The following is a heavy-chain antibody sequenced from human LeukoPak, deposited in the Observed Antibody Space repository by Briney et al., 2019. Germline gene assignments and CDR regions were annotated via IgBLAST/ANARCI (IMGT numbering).Heavy chain of an antibody. CDR2: INPNSGGT. V-gene: IGHV1-2*02. CDR3: ARVPPGSSGYYKDY. CDR1: GYTFTSYY. D-gene: IGHD3-22*01. Sequence: ASVKVSCKASGYTFTSYYMHWVRQAPGQGLEWMGWINPNSGGTNYVQKFQGRVTMTRDTSISTAYMELSRLTSDDTAVYYCARVPPGSSGYYKDYWGQGTLVTVSS. J-gene: IGHJ4*02.